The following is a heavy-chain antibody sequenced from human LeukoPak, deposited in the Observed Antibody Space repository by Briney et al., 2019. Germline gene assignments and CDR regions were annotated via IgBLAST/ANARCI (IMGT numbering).Heavy chain of an antibody. J-gene: IGHJ4*02. CDR1: GFTFSGYW. CDR2: IKSDGSIT. CDR3: ARDNVAHFDY. V-gene: IGHV3-74*01. Sequence: TGGSLRLSCAASGFTFSGYWMHWVRQAPGKGLVWVSRIKSDGSITSYADSVKGRVTISRDNSKNTLYLQMNSLRAEDTAVYYCARDNVAHFDYWGQGTLVTVSS.